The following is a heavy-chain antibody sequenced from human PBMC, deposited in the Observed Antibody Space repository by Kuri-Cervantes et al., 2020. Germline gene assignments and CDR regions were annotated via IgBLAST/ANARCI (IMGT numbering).Heavy chain of an antibody. CDR1: GFTFSSYA. CDR2: ISGSGGST. Sequence: GESLKISCAASGFTFSSYAMSWVRQAPGKGLEWVSAISGSGGSTYYADSVKGRFTISRDNSKNTLYLQMNSLRAEDTAVYYCARDSRWATMNYWGQGTLVTVSS. D-gene: IGHD3-22*01. CDR3: ARDSRWATMNY. V-gene: IGHV3-23*01. J-gene: IGHJ4*02.